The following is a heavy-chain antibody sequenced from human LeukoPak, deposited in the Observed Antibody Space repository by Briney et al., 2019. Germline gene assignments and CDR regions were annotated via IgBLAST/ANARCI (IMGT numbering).Heavy chain of an antibody. CDR3: ARDRGSDAFDI. Sequence: GGTLRLSSAVSGFTFSSYWMHWVPQAPGKGLVWVSRMNVDGSSTSYADSAKGRFTISRDNAKNTLYLQMNSLGAEDTAVYYCARDRGSDAFDIWGQGTMVTVSS. V-gene: IGHV3-74*01. CDR1: GFTFSSYW. J-gene: IGHJ3*02. CDR2: MNVDGSST. D-gene: IGHD3-10*01.